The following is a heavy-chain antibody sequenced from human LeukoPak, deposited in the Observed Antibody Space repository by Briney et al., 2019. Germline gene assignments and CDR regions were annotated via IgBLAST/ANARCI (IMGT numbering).Heavy chain of an antibody. CDR1: GGSISSSSYY. CDR3: ARQRPKGRDSSGYYEPLDY. V-gene: IGHV4-39*01. CDR2: IYYSGST. D-gene: IGHD3-22*01. J-gene: IGHJ4*02. Sequence: SETLSLTCTVSGGSISSSSYYWGWIRQPPGKGLEWIGSIYYSGSTYYNPSLKSRVTISVDTSKNQFSLKLSFVTAADTAVYYCARQRPKGRDSSGYYEPLDYWGQGTLVTVSS.